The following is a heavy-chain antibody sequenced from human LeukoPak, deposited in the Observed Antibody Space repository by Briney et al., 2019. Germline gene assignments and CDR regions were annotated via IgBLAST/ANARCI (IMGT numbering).Heavy chain of an antibody. CDR2: ISGSGDST. CDR3: AKESQYSSSWYRPYYYYYGMDV. CDR1: GFTFSSYA. V-gene: IGHV3-23*01. Sequence: GGSLRLSCAASGFTFSSYAMSWVRQAPGKGLEWVSSISGSGDSTSYADSVKGRFTISRDNSKNTLYLQMNSLRAEDTAVYYCAKESQYSSSWYRPYYYYYGMDVWGQGTTVTVSS. J-gene: IGHJ6*02. D-gene: IGHD6-13*01.